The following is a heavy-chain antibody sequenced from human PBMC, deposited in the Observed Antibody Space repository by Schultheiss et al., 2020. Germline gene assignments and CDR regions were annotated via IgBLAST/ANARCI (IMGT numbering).Heavy chain of an antibody. V-gene: IGHV3-30*18. Sequence: GGSLRLSCAASGFTFSSYGMHWVRQAPGKGLEWVAVISYDGSKYYYAASVKGLFIISDDNSKNTLYLQMNSLRAEDTAVYYSAKGTIFGVVSYYYYGMDVWGQGTTVTVSS. CDR3: AKGTIFGVVSYYYYGMDV. J-gene: IGHJ6*02. CDR1: GFTFSSYG. CDR2: ISYDGSKY. D-gene: IGHD3-3*01.